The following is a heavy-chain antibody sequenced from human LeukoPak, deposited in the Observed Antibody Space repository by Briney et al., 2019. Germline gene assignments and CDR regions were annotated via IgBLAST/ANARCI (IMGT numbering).Heavy chain of an antibody. J-gene: IGHJ4*02. CDR1: GFIFDDYA. V-gene: IGHV3-9*01. D-gene: IGHD3-3*01. Sequence: GGSLRLSCAASGFIFDDYAMHWVRQAPGKGLEWVSGISWNSGSIGYVDSVKGRFTISRDNAKNSLYLQMNSLRAEDTAVYYCARLREIPVFGVVTKSTSYFDYWGQGTLVTVSS. CDR2: ISWNSGSI. CDR3: ARLREIPVFGVVTKSTSYFDY.